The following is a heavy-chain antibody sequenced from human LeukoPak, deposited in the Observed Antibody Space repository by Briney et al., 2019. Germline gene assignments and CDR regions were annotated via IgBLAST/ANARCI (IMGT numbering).Heavy chain of an antibody. D-gene: IGHD3-16*02. V-gene: IGHV3-21*01. CDR2: ISSSSSYI. CDR3: ARDLNDYVWGSYRNDAFDI. J-gene: IGHJ3*02. Sequence: PGGSLRLSCAASGFTFSSYSMNWVRQVPGKGLEWVSSISSSSSYIYYADSVKGRFTISRDNAKNSLYLQMNSLRAEDTAVYYCARDLNDYVWGSYRNDAFDIWGQGTMVTVSS. CDR1: GFTFSSYS.